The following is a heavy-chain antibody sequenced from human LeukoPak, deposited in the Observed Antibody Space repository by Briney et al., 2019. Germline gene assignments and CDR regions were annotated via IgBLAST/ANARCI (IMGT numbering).Heavy chain of an antibody. Sequence: SETLSLTYTVSGDSISSSSYYWSWIRQPPGKGLEWIGEINHSGSTNYNPSLKSRVTISVDTSKNQFSLKLSSVTAADTAVYYCARGGYYYYYYYMDVWGKGTTVTVSS. CDR2: INHSGST. CDR3: ARGGYYYYYYYMDV. D-gene: IGHD6-25*01. J-gene: IGHJ6*03. CDR1: GDSISSSSYY. V-gene: IGHV4-39*07.